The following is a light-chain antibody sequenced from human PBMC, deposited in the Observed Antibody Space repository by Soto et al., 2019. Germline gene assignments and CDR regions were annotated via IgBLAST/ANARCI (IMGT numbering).Light chain of an antibody. V-gene: IGKV4-1*01. Sequence: DIVMTQSPDSLAVSLGERATINCKSSQSVLYSSNNKNYLAWYQQKPGQPPKLLIYWASTRESGVPDRFSGSGSGPEFTLTISSLQAEDVAVYYCQQYYSTPQTFGQGTQLEIE. CDR1: QSVLYSSNNKNY. CDR3: QQYYSTPQT. J-gene: IGKJ2*01. CDR2: WAS.